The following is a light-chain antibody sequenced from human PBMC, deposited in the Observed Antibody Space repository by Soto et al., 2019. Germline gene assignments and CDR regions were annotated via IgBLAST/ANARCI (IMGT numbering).Light chain of an antibody. Sequence: DIQMTQSPPSLSVSVGDRVTITCQASQDISNYLHWYQQKPGKAPKLLIYAASSLQSGVPSRFSGSGSGTDFTLTISSLQSEDFAVYYCQPHSGWPRTFGQGTKVDI. CDR3: QPHSGWPRT. CDR2: AAS. J-gene: IGKJ1*01. V-gene: IGKV1-39*02. CDR1: QDISNY.